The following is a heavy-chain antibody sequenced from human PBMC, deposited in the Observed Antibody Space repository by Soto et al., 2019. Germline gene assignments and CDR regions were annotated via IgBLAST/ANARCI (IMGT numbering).Heavy chain of an antibody. D-gene: IGHD6-13*01. CDR3: ARDGGSSWNYYYNYGMDV. V-gene: IGHV3-11*01. Sequence: PGGSLRLSCAASGFTFSDYYMSWIRQAPGKGLEWVSYISSSGSTIYYADSVKGRFTISRDNAKNSLYLQMNSLRAEDTAVYYCARDGGSSWNYYYNYGMDVWRQGTTVTVSS. J-gene: IGHJ6*02. CDR2: ISSSGSTI. CDR1: GFTFSDYY.